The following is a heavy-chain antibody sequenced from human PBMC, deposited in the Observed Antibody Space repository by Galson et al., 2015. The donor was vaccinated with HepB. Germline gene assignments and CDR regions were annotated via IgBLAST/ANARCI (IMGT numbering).Heavy chain of an antibody. CDR3: ARNPASYDYYNMDV. D-gene: IGHD3-3*01. J-gene: IGHJ6*02. CDR1: GFSFMSHS. CDR2: IRPGGAE. V-gene: IGHV3-48*01. Sequence: SLRLSCAASGFSFMSHSMNWVRHSPGKGLEWLAYIRPGGAEYYAESARGRFTISNDKVKKAMYLHMSSLRVEDTAVYYCARNPASYDYYNMDVWGQGTTVTVS.